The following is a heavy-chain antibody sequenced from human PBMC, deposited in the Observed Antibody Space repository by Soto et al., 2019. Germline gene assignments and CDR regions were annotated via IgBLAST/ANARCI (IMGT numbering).Heavy chain of an antibody. CDR1: GYTFTSYD. J-gene: IGHJ5*02. D-gene: IGHD4-17*01. Sequence: QVQLVQSGAEVKKPGASVKVSCKASGYTFTSYDINWVRQATGQGLEYLGWMNPNSGNTGYVQKFKGRVTMTRDTSISTAYIELSSLRSEDSAVYFCARGIKYGAYSRWFDPWGQGTLVTVSS. CDR3: ARGIKYGAYSRWFDP. V-gene: IGHV1-8*01. CDR2: MNPNSGNT.